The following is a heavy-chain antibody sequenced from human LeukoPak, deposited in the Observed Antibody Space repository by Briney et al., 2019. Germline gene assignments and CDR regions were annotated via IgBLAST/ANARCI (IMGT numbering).Heavy chain of an antibody. Sequence: GGSLRLSCAASGFTFSRYAMSWVRQAPGKGLEWVSAISGGGGTTYYADSVKGRFTISRDKSKNTVYLQMNSLRAEDTAVYYCAKERGYGYNHIDYWGQGTLVTVSS. CDR1: GFTFSRYA. D-gene: IGHD5-24*01. CDR2: ISGGGGTT. V-gene: IGHV3-23*01. CDR3: AKERGYGYNHIDY. J-gene: IGHJ4*02.